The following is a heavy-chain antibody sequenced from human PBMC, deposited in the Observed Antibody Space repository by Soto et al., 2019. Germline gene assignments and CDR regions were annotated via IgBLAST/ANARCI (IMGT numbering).Heavy chain of an antibody. V-gene: IGHV3-23*01. J-gene: IGHJ6*03. CDR1: GFTFSSYA. D-gene: IGHD5-12*01. CDR2: ISGSGGST. Sequence: GGSLRLSCAASGFTFSSYAMSWVRQAPGKGLEWVSAISGSGGSTYYADSVKGRFTISRDNSKNTLYLQMNSLRAEDTAVYYCAKMGGDIVATDYYYYMDVWGKGTTVTVSS. CDR3: AKMGGDIVATDYYYYMDV.